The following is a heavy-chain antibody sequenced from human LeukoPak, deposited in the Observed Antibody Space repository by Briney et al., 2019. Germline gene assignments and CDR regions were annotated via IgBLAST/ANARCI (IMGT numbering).Heavy chain of an antibody. CDR2: INHSGST. D-gene: IGHD3-22*01. V-gene: IGHV4-34*01. CDR3: AGLDSSGYHD. Sequence: NPSETLSLTCTVSGGSISSYYWSWIRQPPGKGLEWIGEINHSGSTNYNPSLKSRVTISVDTSKNQFSLKLSSVTAADTAVYYCAGLDSSGYHDWGQGTLVTVSS. CDR1: GGSISSYY. J-gene: IGHJ4*02.